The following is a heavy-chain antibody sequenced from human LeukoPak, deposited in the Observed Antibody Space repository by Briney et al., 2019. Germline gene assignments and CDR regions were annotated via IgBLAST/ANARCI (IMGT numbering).Heavy chain of an antibody. V-gene: IGHV3-23*01. CDR2: ISGGGGTI. J-gene: IGHJ4*02. Sequence: GGSLRLSCAASGFTFGIYAMSWVRKAPGKGLEWVSLISGGGGTIYYADSVKGRLTISRDNSKNTLYLQMNSLSAEDTAVYYCAKTSGSSGWCLDYWGQGTLVTVSS. CDR1: GFTFGIYA. CDR3: AKTSGSSGWCLDY. D-gene: IGHD6-19*01.